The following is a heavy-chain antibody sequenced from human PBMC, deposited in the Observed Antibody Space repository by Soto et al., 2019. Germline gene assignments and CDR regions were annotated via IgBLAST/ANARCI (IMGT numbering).Heavy chain of an antibody. D-gene: IGHD1-1*01. V-gene: IGHV1-46*01. CDR3: ARDSGDTTLRQWGRSFHY. CDR1: GFTFTNYY. J-gene: IGHJ4*02. CDR2: INPSGGGT. Sequence: GASVKVSCKASGFTFTNYYIHWVRQAPGQVLEWMGLINPSGGGTFYAQKFQGRVTVTRDTSTGTVYMELSNLRSEDTAVYFCARDSGDTTLRQWGRSFHYWGQGTLVTVSS.